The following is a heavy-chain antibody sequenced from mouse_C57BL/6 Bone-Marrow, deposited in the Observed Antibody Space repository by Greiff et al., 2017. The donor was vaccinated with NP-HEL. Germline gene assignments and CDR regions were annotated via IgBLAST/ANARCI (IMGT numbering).Heavy chain of an antibody. V-gene: IGHV1-72*01. D-gene: IGHD1-1*01. J-gene: IGHJ2*01. CDR1: GYTFTSYL. CDR3: ASDYYCSSSFDY. CDR2: IDPNGGGT. Sequence: QVQLKESGAELVKPGASVKLSCKASGYTFTSYLMHWVKQRPGRGLEWIGRIDPNGGGTKYNEKLKSKATLTVDKPTSTAYMQLNSLTSEDSAVYYCASDYYCSSSFDYWGQGTTLTVSS.